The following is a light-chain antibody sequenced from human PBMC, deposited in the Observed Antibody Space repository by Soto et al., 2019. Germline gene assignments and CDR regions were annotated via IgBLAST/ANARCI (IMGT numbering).Light chain of an antibody. Sequence: QSALTQPASVSGSPGQSVTISCTGASSDVGGYDYVSWYQQHPGKAPKLILYEVNNRPSGVSNHCSGSKSGNTASLIISGLQADDEADYYCSSYSTTSTLVFGSGTKVTVL. CDR3: SSYSTTSTLV. CDR1: SSDVGGYDY. V-gene: IGLV2-14*01. CDR2: EVN. J-gene: IGLJ1*01.